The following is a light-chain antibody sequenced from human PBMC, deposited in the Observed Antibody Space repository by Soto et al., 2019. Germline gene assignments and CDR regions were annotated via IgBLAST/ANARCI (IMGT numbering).Light chain of an antibody. CDR2: NAS. J-gene: IGKJ4*01. V-gene: IGKV3-15*01. CDR1: QSVGRN. Sequence: EVVMTQSPATLSVSPGEGATLSCRASQSVGRNLAWYQQKPGQAPRLLIFNASARATGIPARFSGGGSGTEFTLTISSLQSEDFAVYYCQQYNDWAPLTFGVGTKVDNK. CDR3: QQYNDWAPLT.